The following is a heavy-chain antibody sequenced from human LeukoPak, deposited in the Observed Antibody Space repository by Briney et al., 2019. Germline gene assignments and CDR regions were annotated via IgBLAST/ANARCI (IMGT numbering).Heavy chain of an antibody. J-gene: IGHJ4*02. Sequence: ASVTVSCKASGYTFTSYDINWVRQATGQGLEWMGWMNPNSGNTGYAQKFQGRVTMTRNTSISTAYMELSSLRSEDTAVYYCARQVHHLTYYDFWSGSGGYFDYWGQGTLVTVSS. V-gene: IGHV1-8*01. D-gene: IGHD3-3*01. CDR3: ARQVHHLTYYDFWSGSGGYFDY. CDR2: MNPNSGNT. CDR1: GYTFTSYD.